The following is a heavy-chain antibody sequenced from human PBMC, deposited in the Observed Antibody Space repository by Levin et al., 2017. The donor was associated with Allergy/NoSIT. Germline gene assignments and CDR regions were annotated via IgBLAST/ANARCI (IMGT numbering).Heavy chain of an antibody. V-gene: IGHV4-61*02. CDR2: IDTGGT. CDR1: GASISSGSYH. D-gene: IGHD6-19*01. Sequence: SSETLSLTCSVSGASISSGSYHWSWIRQPAGKGLEWIGRIDTGGTAYNPSLRSRVTISLDTSKNQFSLNLNSVTAADTAVYYCATYAGGRGGSGSWGQGTLVTVSS. CDR3: ATYAGGRGGSGS. J-gene: IGHJ5*02.